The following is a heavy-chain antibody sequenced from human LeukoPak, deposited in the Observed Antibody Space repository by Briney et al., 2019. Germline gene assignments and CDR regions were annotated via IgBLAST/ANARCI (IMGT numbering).Heavy chain of an antibody. Sequence: ASVKVSCKASGYTFTGYYMHWVRQAPGQGLEWMGWINPNSGGTNYAQKFQGRVTMTRDTSISTAYMELSRLRSDDTAVYYCARDRWVSSSWTPPYYMDVWGKGTRSPSP. D-gene: IGHD6-6*01. J-gene: IGHJ6*03. CDR3: ARDRWVSSSWTPPYYMDV. CDR2: INPNSGGT. V-gene: IGHV1-2*02. CDR1: GYTFTGYY.